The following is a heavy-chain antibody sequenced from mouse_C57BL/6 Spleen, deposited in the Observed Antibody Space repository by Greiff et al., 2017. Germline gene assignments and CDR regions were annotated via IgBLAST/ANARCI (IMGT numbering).Heavy chain of an antibody. D-gene: IGHD2-2*01. CDR3: ARRAIYYGYDYYAMDY. V-gene: IGHV1-69*01. CDR2: IDPSDSYT. CDR1: GYTFTSYW. J-gene: IGHJ4*01. Sequence: VQLQQPGAELVMPGASVKLSCKASGYTFTSYWMHWVKQRPGQGLEWIGEIDPSDSYTNYNQKFKGKSTLTVDKSSSTAYMQLSSLTSEDSAVYYCARRAIYYGYDYYAMDYWGQGTSVTVSS.